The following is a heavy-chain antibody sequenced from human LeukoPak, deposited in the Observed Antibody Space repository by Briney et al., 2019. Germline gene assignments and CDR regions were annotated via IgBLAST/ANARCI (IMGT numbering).Heavy chain of an antibody. CDR3: AKDKTATLSGAGMDV. Sequence: GGSLRLSCAASGFTSDDYAMHWVRQAPGKGLEWVSGISWNSGSIGYADSVKGRFTISRDNAKNSLYLQMNSLRAEDTALYYCAKDKTATLSGAGMDVWGQGTTVTVSS. D-gene: IGHD5-18*01. V-gene: IGHV3-9*02. CDR1: GFTSDDYA. CDR2: ISWNSGSI. J-gene: IGHJ6*02.